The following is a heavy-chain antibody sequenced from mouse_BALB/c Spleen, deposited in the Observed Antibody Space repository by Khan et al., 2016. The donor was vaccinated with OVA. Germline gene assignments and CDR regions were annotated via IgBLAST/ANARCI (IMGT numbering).Heavy chain of an antibody. V-gene: IGHV2-6-5*01. CDR2: IWGGGST. Sequence: QVQLKESGPGLVAPSQSLSITCTVSGFSLSDYGVSWIRQPPGKGLEWLGVIWGGGSTYYNSALKSRLSISKDNSKSQVFLKMNSLQTDDTAMYYCAKGLCSYYFALDYWGQGTSVTVSS. D-gene: IGHD3-1*01. CDR1: GFSLSDYG. CDR3: AKGLCSYYFALDY. J-gene: IGHJ4*01.